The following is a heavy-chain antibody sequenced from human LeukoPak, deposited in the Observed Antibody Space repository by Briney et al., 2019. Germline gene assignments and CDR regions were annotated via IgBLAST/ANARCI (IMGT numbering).Heavy chain of an antibody. D-gene: IGHD1-26*01. CDR3: ARDIFERWELLEDY. Sequence: GASVKVSCKASGYTFTSYYMHWVRQAPGQGLEWMGWINPNSGGTNYAQKFQGRVTMTRDTSISTAYMELSRLRSDDTAVYYCARDIFERWELLEDYWGQGTLVTVSS. V-gene: IGHV1-2*02. CDR2: INPNSGGT. J-gene: IGHJ4*02. CDR1: GYTFTSYY.